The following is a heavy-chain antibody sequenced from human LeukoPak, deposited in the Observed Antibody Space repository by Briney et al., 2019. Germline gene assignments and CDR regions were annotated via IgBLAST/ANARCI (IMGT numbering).Heavy chain of an antibody. CDR2: ISYDGSNK. V-gene: IGHV3-30-3*01. CDR1: GFTFSSYA. Sequence: PGGSLRLSCAASGFTFSSYAMHWVRQAPGKGLEWVAVISYDGSNKYYADSVKGRFTISRDNSKNMLCLQMNSLRTEDTALYYCAREAGLSTRRRLDYWGQGTLVTVSS. CDR3: AREAGLSTRRRLDY. D-gene: IGHD4/OR15-4a*01. J-gene: IGHJ4*02.